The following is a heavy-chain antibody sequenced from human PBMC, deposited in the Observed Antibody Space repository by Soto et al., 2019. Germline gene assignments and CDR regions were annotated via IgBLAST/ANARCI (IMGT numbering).Heavy chain of an antibody. D-gene: IGHD2-8*01. V-gene: IGHV3-48*01. J-gene: IGHJ4*02. Sequence: PGVSRRLSCLPSGFRSSDFGMTWARQLQGRGSEWTAYFGRDDRVIYHADSVEGRFTDSRDNAKKSLFLQMNSLRVKDTADYFCVRDGYCTYGLCYTRLFDYWGQGTLVTVSS. CDR1: GFRSSDFG. CDR3: VRDGYCTYGLCYTRLFDY. CDR2: FGRDDRVI.